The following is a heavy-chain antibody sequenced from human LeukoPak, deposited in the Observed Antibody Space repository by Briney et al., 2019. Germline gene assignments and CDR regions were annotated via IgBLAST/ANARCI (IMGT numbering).Heavy chain of an antibody. V-gene: IGHV3-30*04. CDR1: GFTFSSYA. D-gene: IGHD2-15*01. CDR3: ARGGSGGGSWKLHWFDP. J-gene: IGHJ5*02. Sequence: PGGSLRLSCAASGFTFSSYAMNWVRQAPGKGLEWVAVISYDGSNKYYADSVKGRFTISRDNSKNTLYLQMNSLRAEDTAVYNCARGGSGGGSWKLHWFDPWGQGTLVTVSS. CDR2: ISYDGSNK.